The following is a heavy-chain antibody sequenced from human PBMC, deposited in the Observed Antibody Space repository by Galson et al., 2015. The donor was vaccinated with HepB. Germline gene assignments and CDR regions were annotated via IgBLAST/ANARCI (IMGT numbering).Heavy chain of an antibody. D-gene: IGHD3-10*01. CDR1: GGTFSSYA. CDR2: IIPILGIA. V-gene: IGHV1-69*04. J-gene: IGHJ4*02. Sequence: SVKASCKASGGTFSSYAISWVRQAPGQGLEWMGRIIPILGIANYAQKFQGRVTITADKSTSTAYMELSSLRSEDTAVYYCARDLVVRGVIIGDDYWGQGTLVTASS. CDR3: ARDLVVRGVIIGDDY.